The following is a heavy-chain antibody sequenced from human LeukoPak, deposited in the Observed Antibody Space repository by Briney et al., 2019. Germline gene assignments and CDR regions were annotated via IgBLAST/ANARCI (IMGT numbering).Heavy chain of an antibody. V-gene: IGHV1-2*02. Sequence: GASVKVSCKTSGYTFTQYAINWVRQAPGQGLEWMGWINPNSGGTNYAQKFQGRVTMTRDTSISTAYMELSRLRSDDTAVYYCARSEYQLPLIDYWGQGTLVTVSS. J-gene: IGHJ4*02. CDR1: GYTFTQYA. CDR2: INPNSGGT. CDR3: ARSEYQLPLIDY. D-gene: IGHD2-2*01.